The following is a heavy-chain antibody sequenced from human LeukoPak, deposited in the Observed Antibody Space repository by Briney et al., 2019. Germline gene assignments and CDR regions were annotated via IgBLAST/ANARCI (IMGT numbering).Heavy chain of an antibody. CDR1: GFTFSSYW. V-gene: IGHV3-74*01. CDR2: INSDGSST. Sequence: GGSLRLSCAASGFTFSSYWMHWVRQAPGKGLVRVSRINSDGSSTSYADSVKGRFTISRDNAKNTLYLQMNSLRAEDTAVYYCAREASSGWYYFDYWGQGTLVTVSS. J-gene: IGHJ4*02. D-gene: IGHD6-19*01. CDR3: AREASSGWYYFDY.